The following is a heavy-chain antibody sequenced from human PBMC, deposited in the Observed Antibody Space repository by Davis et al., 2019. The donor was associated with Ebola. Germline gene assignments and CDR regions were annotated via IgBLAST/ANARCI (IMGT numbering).Heavy chain of an antibody. D-gene: IGHD3-3*01. Sequence: HTGGSLRLSCAASGFTFSSYWMHWVRQAPGKGLVWVSRINSDGSSTSYADSVKGRFTISRDNANNSLYLQLRSLRVDDTAVYYCARGHRTYGVVTWFQYWGQGAPVTVSS. V-gene: IGHV3-74*01. CDR2: INSDGSST. CDR1: GFTFSSYW. J-gene: IGHJ4*02. CDR3: ARGHRTYGVVTWFQY.